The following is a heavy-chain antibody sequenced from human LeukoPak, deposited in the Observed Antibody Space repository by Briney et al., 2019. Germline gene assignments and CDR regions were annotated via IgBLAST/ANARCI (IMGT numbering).Heavy chain of an antibody. J-gene: IGHJ4*02. Sequence: PGESLKISCKGSGYSFTDYWIGWVLQTPGKGLEWIVIIYPGDSDTGYSPSFQGQVTISADKSITTAYLQWSSLKASDTAMYYCARHSLDCSTTSCPLEYWGQGTLVTVSS. CDR3: ARHSLDCSTTSCPLEY. V-gene: IGHV5-51*01. CDR2: IYPGDSDT. D-gene: IGHD2-2*01. CDR1: GYSFTDYW.